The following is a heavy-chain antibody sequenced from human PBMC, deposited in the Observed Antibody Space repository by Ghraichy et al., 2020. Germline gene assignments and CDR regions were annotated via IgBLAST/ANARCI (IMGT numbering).Heavy chain of an antibody. CDR2: INPNSGGT. V-gene: IGHV1-2*06. D-gene: IGHD3-10*01. Sequence: ASVKVSCKASGYTFTGYYMHWVRQAPGQGLEWMGRINPNSGGTNYAQKFQGRVTMTRDTSISTAYMELSRLRSDDTAVYYCASAPQDNYYGSGSYPWFDPWGQGTLVTVSS. J-gene: IGHJ5*02. CDR3: ASAPQDNYYGSGSYPWFDP. CDR1: GYTFTGYY.